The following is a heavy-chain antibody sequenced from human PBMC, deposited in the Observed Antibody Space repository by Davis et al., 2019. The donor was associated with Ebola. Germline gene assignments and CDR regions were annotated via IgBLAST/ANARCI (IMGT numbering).Heavy chain of an antibody. CDR3: AKELDGYSYGFYYYYYGMDV. J-gene: IGHJ6*02. V-gene: IGHV3-9*01. CDR1: GFTFDDYA. D-gene: IGHD5-18*01. CDR2: ISWNSGSI. Sequence: PGGSLRLSCAASGFTFDDYAMHWVRQAPGKGLEWVSGISWNSGSIGYADSVKGRFTISRDNAKNTLYLQMNSLRAEDTAVYYCAKELDGYSYGFYYYYYGMDVWGQGTTVTVSS.